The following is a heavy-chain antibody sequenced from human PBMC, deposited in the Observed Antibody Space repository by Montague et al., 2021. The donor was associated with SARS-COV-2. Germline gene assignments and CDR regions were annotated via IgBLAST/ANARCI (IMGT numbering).Heavy chain of an antibody. Sequence: SETLSLTCAVYGGSFSGYYWSWIRQPPGKGLEWIGEINHSGSTNXNPSLKSRVTISVDTSKNQFSLKLTSVTAADTAVYYCARGYTAMVLFEVYYYGTDVWGQGTPVTVSS. CDR3: ARGYTAMVLFEVYYYGTDV. D-gene: IGHD5-18*01. J-gene: IGHJ6*02. V-gene: IGHV4-34*01. CDR1: GGSFSGYY. CDR2: INHSGST.